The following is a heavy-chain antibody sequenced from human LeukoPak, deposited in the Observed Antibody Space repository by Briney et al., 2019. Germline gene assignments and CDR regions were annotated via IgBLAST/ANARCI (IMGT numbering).Heavy chain of an antibody. V-gene: IGHV3-7*01. Sequence: GGSLRLSCAASGFTFSDYYMSWVRQAPGKGLEWVANINQGGSVQYYMDSVKGRFTISRDDAKNSLYVQMNSLRDEDTAVYCARVEYSGWNLEYWGQGTLVTVSS. CDR1: GFTFSDYY. CDR2: INQGGSVQ. CDR3: ARVEYSGWNLEY. D-gene: IGHD5-12*01. J-gene: IGHJ4*02.